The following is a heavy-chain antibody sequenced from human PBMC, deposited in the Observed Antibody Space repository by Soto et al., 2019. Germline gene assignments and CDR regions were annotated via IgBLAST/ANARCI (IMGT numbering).Heavy chain of an antibody. CDR1: GGTFSSYG. Sequence: SLKISDEGCGGTFSSYGISCVLQVPGKGLEWVSAISGSGGSTYYADSVKGRFTISRDNSKNTLYLQMNSLRAEDTAVYYCAKRFLYSRSCFDYWGQGTLVTVSS. CDR3: AKRFLYSRSCFDY. J-gene: IGHJ4*02. CDR2: ISGSGGST. D-gene: IGHD6-13*01. V-gene: IGHV3-23*01.